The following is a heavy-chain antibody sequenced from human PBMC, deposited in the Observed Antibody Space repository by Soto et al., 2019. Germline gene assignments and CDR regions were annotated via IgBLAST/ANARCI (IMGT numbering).Heavy chain of an antibody. CDR3: ARDFTDSSGPTLGMGV. V-gene: IGHV4-31*03. D-gene: IGHD6-19*01. CDR1: GGSISSGGYY. CDR2: IYYSGST. J-gene: IGHJ6*02. Sequence: QVQLQESGPGLVKPSQTLSLTCTVSGGSISSGGYYWSWIRQHPGKGLEWIGYIYYSGSTYYNPSLKSRVTISVDTSNNQFSLKLSSMTAADTAVYYCARDFTDSSGPTLGMGVWGQGTTVTVSS.